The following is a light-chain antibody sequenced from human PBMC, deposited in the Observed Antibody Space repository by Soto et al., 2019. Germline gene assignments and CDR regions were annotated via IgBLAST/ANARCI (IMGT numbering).Light chain of an antibody. V-gene: IGKV3-15*01. Sequence: EIVMTHSPATLSVSPVEIATLSFSSSQSVRSKLAGYQQKPGQAPRLLIYDASTRATGIPARFSGSGSGTEFTLTISSLQSEDFAVYYCQQYNNWPPINFGQGTRLEIK. CDR1: QSVRSK. CDR3: QQYNNWPPIN. J-gene: IGKJ5*01. CDR2: DAS.